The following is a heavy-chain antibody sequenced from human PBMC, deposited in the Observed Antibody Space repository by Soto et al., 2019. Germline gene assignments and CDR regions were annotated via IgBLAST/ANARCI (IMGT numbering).Heavy chain of an antibody. CDR1: GGSISSSSYY. V-gene: IGHV4-39*01. CDR3: FASNTRGGYYYYGMDV. Sequence: SETLSLTCTVSGGSISSSSYYWGWIRQPPGKGLEWIGSIYYSGSTYYNPSLKSRVTISVDTSKNQFSLKLSSVTAADTAVYYSFASNTRGGYYYYGMDVWGQGTTVTVSS. D-gene: IGHD2-21*01. J-gene: IGHJ6*02. CDR2: IYYSGST.